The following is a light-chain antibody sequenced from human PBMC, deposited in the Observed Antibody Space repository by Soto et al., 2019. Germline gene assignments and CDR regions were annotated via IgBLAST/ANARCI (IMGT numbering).Light chain of an antibody. V-gene: IGLV2-11*01. CDR2: DVN. CDR1: SSDVGGYSL. Sequence: QSALTQPRSVSGSPGQSVTISCTGTSSDVGGYSLVSWYQHHPGKAPKLMIYDVNKRPSGVPDRFSGSKSANTASLTISGLQAEDEADYYCCSYAGSYTFSYVFGAGTKVTVL. CDR3: CSYAGSYTFSYV. J-gene: IGLJ1*01.